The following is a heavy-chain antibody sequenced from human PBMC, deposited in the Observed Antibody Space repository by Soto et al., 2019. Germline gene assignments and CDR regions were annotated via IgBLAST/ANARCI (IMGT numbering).Heavy chain of an antibody. CDR2: ISIRGGDE. D-gene: IGHD1-1*01. CDR3: ARGTIVARQHLDY. CDR1: GFTFSSYA. V-gene: IGHV3-30*03. J-gene: IGHJ4*02. Sequence: QVQLVESGGGVVQPGTSLRLSCAASGFTFSSYAMHWARQAPGKGLEWVTVISIRGGDEYYAESVRGRFTISRDDSKNTLYLQMDSLRVEDTAVNYCARGTIVARQHLDYWGQGTLVTVSS.